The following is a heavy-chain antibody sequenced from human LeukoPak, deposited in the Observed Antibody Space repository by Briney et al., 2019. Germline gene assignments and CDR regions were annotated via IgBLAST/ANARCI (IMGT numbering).Heavy chain of an antibody. CDR3: ARGHPYSESRN. CDR1: GFTFSSYW. CDR2: IRQDGRAT. Sequence: GESLRLSCEASGFTFSSYWMNWVRQAPGKRLEWVASIRQDGRATYYVGSVKGRFTISRDNAKNSLYLQMDSLRDEDTAVYYCARGHPYSESRNWGQGTLMTVSS. J-gene: IGHJ4*02. D-gene: IGHD2-15*01. V-gene: IGHV3-7*01.